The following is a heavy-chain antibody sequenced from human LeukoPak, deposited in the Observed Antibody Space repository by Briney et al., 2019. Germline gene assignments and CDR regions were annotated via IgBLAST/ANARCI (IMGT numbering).Heavy chain of an antibody. V-gene: IGHV3-23*01. CDR3: AKLTAYDSSGYYPNYFDY. J-gene: IGHJ4*02. CDR1: GFTFSSYA. CDR2: ISGSGGST. Sequence: GGSLRLSCAASGFTFSSYAMSWVRQAPGKGLEWFSAISGSGGSTYYEDSVKGRFTISRANSKNTLSLQMNSLRAEDTAVYYCAKLTAYDSSGYYPNYFDYWGQGTLVTVSS. D-gene: IGHD3-22*01.